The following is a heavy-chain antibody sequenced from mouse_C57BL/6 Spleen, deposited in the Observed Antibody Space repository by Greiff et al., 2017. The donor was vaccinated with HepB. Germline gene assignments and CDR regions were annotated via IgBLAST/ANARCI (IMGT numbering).Heavy chain of an antibody. D-gene: IGHD1-1*01. CDR3: ARRGYYGSSPYWYFDV. J-gene: IGHJ1*03. V-gene: IGHV1-18*01. CDR2: INPNNGGN. Sequence: EVQLQQSGPELVKPGASVKIPCKASGYTFTDYNMDWVKQSHGKSLEWIGDINPNNGGNIYNQKFKGKATLTVDKSSSTAYMELRSLTSEDTAVYYCARRGYYGSSPYWYFDVWGTGTTVTVSS. CDR1: GYTFTDYN.